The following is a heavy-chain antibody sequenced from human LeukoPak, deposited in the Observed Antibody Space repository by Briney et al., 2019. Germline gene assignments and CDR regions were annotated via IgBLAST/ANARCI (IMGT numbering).Heavy chain of an antibody. CDR3: ARRLFVYYDFWSGLFDY. CDR1: GGSISSSSYY. V-gene: IGHV4-39*01. D-gene: IGHD3-3*01. Sequence: PSETLSLTCTVSGGSISSSSYYWGWIRQPPGKGLEWIGSIYYSGSTYYNPSLKSRVTISVDTSKNQFSLKLSSVTAADTAVYYCARRLFVYYDFWSGLFDYWGQGTLVTVSS. CDR2: IYYSGST. J-gene: IGHJ4*02.